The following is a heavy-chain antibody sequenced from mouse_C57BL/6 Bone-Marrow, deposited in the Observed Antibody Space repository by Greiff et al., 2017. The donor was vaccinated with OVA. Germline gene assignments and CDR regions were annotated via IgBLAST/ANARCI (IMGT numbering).Heavy chain of an antibody. CDR3: AREGYYSNSDY. J-gene: IGHJ2*01. CDR2: ISYDGSN. D-gene: IGHD2-5*01. Sequence: EVHLVESGPGLVKPSQSLSLTCSVPGYSITSGYYWNWIRQFPGNKLEWMGYISYDGSNNYNPSLKNRISITRDTSKNQFFLKLNSVTTEDTATYYCAREGYYSNSDYWGQGTTLTVSS. V-gene: IGHV3-6*01. CDR1: GYSITSGYY.